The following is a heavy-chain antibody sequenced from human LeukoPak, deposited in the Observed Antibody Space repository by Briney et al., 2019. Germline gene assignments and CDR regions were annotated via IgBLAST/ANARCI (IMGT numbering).Heavy chain of an antibody. CDR3: AKAEPIPVAIALNFDY. D-gene: IGHD2-2*02. V-gene: IGHV3-23*01. CDR1: GFTFSSYA. CDR2: ISGSGGST. Sequence: GGSLRLSCAASGFTFSSYAMSWVRQAPGKGLEWVSAISGSGGSTYYADSVKGRFTISRDNSKNTLYLQMNSLRAEDTAVYYCAKAEPIPVAIALNFDYWGQGTLVTVSS. J-gene: IGHJ4*02.